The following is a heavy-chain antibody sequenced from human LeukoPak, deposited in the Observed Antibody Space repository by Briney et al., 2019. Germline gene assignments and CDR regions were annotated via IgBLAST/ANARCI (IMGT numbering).Heavy chain of an antibody. CDR2: ISSSRSFT. CDR1: GFSFSDHY. CDR3: ARLRGYSYGLDY. J-gene: IGHJ4*02. D-gene: IGHD5-18*01. Sequence: GGSMRLSCAASGFSFSDHYMSWIRQAPGKGLEWVSYISSSRSFTNYADSVKGRFTISRDTAKNSLYLQMNSLRAQDTAVYYCARLRGYSYGLDYWGQGILVTVSS. V-gene: IGHV3-11*03.